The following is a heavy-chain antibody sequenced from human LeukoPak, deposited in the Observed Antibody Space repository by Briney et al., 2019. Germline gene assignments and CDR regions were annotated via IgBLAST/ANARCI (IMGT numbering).Heavy chain of an antibody. CDR3: AVTMSAETKGAVDY. D-gene: IGHD3-10*02. V-gene: IGHV3-11*04. Sequence: GGSLRLSCAASGFTFSDYYMSWIRQAPGKGLEWVSYISSSGSTIYYADSVKGRFTISRDNAKNSLYLQMNSLRAEDTAVYYCAVTMSAETKGAVDYWGQGTLVTVSP. CDR1: GFTFSDYY. CDR2: ISSSGSTI. J-gene: IGHJ4*02.